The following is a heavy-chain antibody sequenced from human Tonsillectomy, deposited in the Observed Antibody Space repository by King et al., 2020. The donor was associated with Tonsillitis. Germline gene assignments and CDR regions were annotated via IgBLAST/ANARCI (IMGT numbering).Heavy chain of an antibody. CDR3: ARVVPPFLEWFGRYFYY. D-gene: IGHD3-3*01. J-gene: IGHJ4*02. CDR2: ISYDGSHI. CDR1: GFTFSSYT. Sequence: VQLVESGGGVVQPGRSLRLSCAASGFTFSSYTIHWVRQAPGKGLEWVAVISYDGSHIYYEDSVKGRFTITRDNYKNTLYLQMNSLRVEDTAVYYCARVVPPFLEWFGRYFYYWGQGTVVTLSS. V-gene: IGHV3-30*04.